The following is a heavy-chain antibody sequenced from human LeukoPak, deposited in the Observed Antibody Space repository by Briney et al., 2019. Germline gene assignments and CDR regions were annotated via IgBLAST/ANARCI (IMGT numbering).Heavy chain of an antibody. CDR1: GITLSNYG. D-gene: IGHD3-22*01. CDR3: AKRGVVIRVILVGFHKEAYYFDS. Sequence: GGSLRLSCAVSGITLSNYGMSWARQAPGKGLEWVAGISDSGGSTNYADSVKGRFTISRDNPKNTLYLQMNSLRAEDTAVYFCAKRGVVIRVILVGFHKEAYYFDSWGQGALVTVSS. J-gene: IGHJ4*02. V-gene: IGHV3-23*01. CDR2: ISDSGGST.